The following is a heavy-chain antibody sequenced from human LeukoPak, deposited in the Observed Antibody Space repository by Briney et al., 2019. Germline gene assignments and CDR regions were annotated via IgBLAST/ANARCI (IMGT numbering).Heavy chain of an antibody. CDR2: ISGSGGST. J-gene: IGHJ4*02. Sequence: GGSLRLSCAASGFTFSSYSMNWVRQAPGKGLEWVSAISGSGGSTYYADSVKGRFTISRDNSKNTLYLQMNSLRAEDTAVYYCAKDKRRSVFDYWGQGTLVTVSS. CDR1: GFTFSSYS. CDR3: AKDKRRSVFDY. V-gene: IGHV3-23*01.